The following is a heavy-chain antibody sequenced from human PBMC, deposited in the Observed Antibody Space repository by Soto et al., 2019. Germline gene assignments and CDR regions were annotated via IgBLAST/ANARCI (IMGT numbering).Heavy chain of an antibody. V-gene: IGHV4-59*01. D-gene: IGHD1-1*01. J-gene: IGHJ4*02. CDR3: AGELESQGLSDY. CDR1: SGSIRSYY. CDR2: IYYSGRT. Sequence: PSETLSLTCNVSSGSIRSYYWSWIRQPPGKGLEWIGYIYYSGRTNYNPSLKSRVTMSIDMSKNQFSLKLNSVTTADTAVYFCAGELESQGLSDYWGQGTLVTVSS.